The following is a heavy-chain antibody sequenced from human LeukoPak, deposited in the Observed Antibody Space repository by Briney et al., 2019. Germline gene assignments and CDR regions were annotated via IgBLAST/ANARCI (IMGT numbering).Heavy chain of an antibody. CDR3: ARLGPGSLAGPRPWLGAFDI. J-gene: IGHJ3*02. CDR1: GFTFSSYA. CDR2: ISYDGSNK. Sequence: GGSLRLSCAASGFTFSSYAMHWVRQAPGKGLEWVAVISYDGSNKYYADSVKGRFTISRDNSKNTLYLQMNSLRAEDTAVYYCARLGPGSLAGPRPWLGAFDIWGQGTMVTVSS. V-gene: IGHV3-30-3*01. D-gene: IGHD3-16*01.